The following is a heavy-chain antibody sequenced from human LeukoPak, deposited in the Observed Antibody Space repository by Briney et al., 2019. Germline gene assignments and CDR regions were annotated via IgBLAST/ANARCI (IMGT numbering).Heavy chain of an antibody. CDR2: IYHSGST. Sequence: SETLSLTCTVSGYSISSGYYWGWIRQPPGKGLEWIGSIYHSGSTYYNPSLKSRVTISVDTSKNQFSLKLSSVTAADTAMYYCAGPGSYFYWYFDLWAVAPWSLSPQ. CDR1: GYSISSGYY. V-gene: IGHV4-38-2*02. CDR3: AGPGSYFYWYFDL. J-gene: IGHJ2*01. D-gene: IGHD1-26*01.